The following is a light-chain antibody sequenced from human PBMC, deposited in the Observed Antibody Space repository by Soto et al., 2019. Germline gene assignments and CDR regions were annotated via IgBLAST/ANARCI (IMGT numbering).Light chain of an antibody. CDR1: QTINNW. CDR2: KAS. CDR3: QQYNDWYS. Sequence: DIQMTQSPSTLSASVGDRVTITCRASQTINNWLAWYQQKPGKAPKLLIYKASSLESGVPSRFSGSGSGTEFTLTISRLQPDDFATYYCQQYNDWYSFGQGTKLEIK. V-gene: IGKV1-5*03. J-gene: IGKJ2*03.